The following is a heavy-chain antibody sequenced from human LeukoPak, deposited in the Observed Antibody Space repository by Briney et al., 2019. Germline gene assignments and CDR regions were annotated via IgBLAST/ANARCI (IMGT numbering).Heavy chain of an antibody. CDR2: ISSSSSTI. V-gene: IGHV3-48*04. J-gene: IGHJ6*03. CDR1: GFTFSSYS. CDR3: ARDDTRPPYYYMDV. Sequence: PGGSLRLSCAASGFTFSSYSMNWVRQAPGKGLEWVSYISSSSSTIYYADSVKGRFTISRDNAKNSLYLQMNSLRAEDTAVHYCARDDTRPPYYYMDVWGKGTTVTVSS.